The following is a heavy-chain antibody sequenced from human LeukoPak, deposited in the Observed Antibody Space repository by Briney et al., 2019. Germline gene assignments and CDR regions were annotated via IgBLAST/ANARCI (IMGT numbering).Heavy chain of an antibody. D-gene: IGHD6-13*01. J-gene: IGHJ4*02. CDR3: TRDSAGTNNHYSDY. CDR2: ISYDGSNK. V-gene: IGHV3-30*04. CDR1: GFTFSSYA. Sequence: GGSLRLSCAASGFTFSSYAMHWVRQAPGEGLEWVAVISYDGSNKYYADSVKGRFTISRDNSKNTLYLQMNSLRPEDTAVYYCTRDSAGTNNHYSDYWGQRTLVTAPS.